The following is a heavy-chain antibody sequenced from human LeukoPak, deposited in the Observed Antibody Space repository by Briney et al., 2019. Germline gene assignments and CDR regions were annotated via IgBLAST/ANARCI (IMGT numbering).Heavy chain of an antibody. CDR3: AGTSYSTSLSSYFYGMDV. V-gene: IGHV3-23*01. Sequence: PGGSLRLSCAASGFTFSTYAMSWVRQAPGKGLEWVSAISGSGGSTYYVDSVKGRFTISRDNSRNTLFLQMNSLGVEDTAVYYCAGTSYSTSLSSYFYGMDVWGQGTTVTVSS. D-gene: IGHD6-6*01. J-gene: IGHJ6*02. CDR2: ISGSGGST. CDR1: GFTFSTYA.